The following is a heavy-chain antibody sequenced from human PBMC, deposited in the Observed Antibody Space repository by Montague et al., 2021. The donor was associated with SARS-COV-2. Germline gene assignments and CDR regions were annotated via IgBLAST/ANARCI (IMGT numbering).Heavy chain of an antibody. Sequence: SLRLSCAASGFIFSNYWMSWVRQAPGKGPEWVANIHQDGNWIYYMDSVRGRFTISRDNARKSLYLQMSSLRDDDTAIYYCARDPGIPSAGTVGHFDSWGQGILVIVSS. D-gene: IGHD6-13*01. CDR3: ARDPGIPSAGTVGHFDS. J-gene: IGHJ5*01. V-gene: IGHV3-7*01. CDR2: IHQDGNWI. CDR1: GFIFSNYW.